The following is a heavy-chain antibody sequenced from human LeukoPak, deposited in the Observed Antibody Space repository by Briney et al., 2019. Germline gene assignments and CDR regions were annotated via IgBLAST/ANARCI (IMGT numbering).Heavy chain of an antibody. CDR3: AREGIVHAIMDY. Sequence: ASVKVSCKASGGTFSSYAISWVRQAPGQGLEWMGGIIPIFGTANYAQKFQGRVTMTRDTSISTAYMELSRLRSDDTAVYYCAREGIVHAIMDYWGQGTLVTVSS. V-gene: IGHV1-69*05. J-gene: IGHJ4*02. D-gene: IGHD2-8*01. CDR2: IIPIFGTA. CDR1: GGTFSSYA.